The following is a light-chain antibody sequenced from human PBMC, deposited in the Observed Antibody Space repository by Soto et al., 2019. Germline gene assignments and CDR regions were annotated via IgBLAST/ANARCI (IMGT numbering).Light chain of an antibody. Sequence: QSPSTLSASVGATVTVTCRASQSVSGWLAWYQQKPGQAPRLLLYGASTRATGFPARFSGSGSGTEFTLTISRLQSEDFAVYLCQQYHYWPITFGQGTRVEIK. V-gene: IGKV3-15*01. CDR2: GAS. CDR1: QSVSGW. J-gene: IGKJ5*01. CDR3: QQYHYWPIT.